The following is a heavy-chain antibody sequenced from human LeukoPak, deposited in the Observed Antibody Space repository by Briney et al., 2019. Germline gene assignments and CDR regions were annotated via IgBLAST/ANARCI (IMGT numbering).Heavy chain of an antibody. V-gene: IGHV1-18*01. CDR1: GYTFTRYG. Sequence: ASVKVSCKASGYTFTRYGISWVRQAPGQGLEWMGWISAYNGNTNYAQKLQGRVTMTTDTSTSTAYMELRSLRSDDTAVYYCARDWRGYYYDSSGYAYYWGQGTLVTVSS. J-gene: IGHJ4*02. CDR2: ISAYNGNT. CDR3: ARDWRGYYYDSSGYAYY. D-gene: IGHD3-22*01.